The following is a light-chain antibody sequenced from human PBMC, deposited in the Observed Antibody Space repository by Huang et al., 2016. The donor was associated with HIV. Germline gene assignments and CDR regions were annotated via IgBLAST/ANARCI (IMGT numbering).Light chain of an antibody. CDR3: MQGLQTWT. J-gene: IGKJ1*01. Sequence: DIVMVQSPASLSVTPGEAASITCRSSQSLLHSNGHNYLDRYWQKPGQSPQLLIYLGSIRAAGVPDRFSGSGSGTDFTLRINRVEAGDVGIYYCMQGLQTWTFGQGTKVEI. V-gene: IGKV2-28*01. CDR1: QSLLHSNGHNY. CDR2: LGS.